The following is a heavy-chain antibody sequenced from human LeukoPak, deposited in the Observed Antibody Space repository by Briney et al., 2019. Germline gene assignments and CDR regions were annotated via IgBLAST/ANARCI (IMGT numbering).Heavy chain of an antibody. CDR2: ISYDGINK. CDR3: AKDEVVRGVITSPFDY. J-gene: IGHJ4*02. V-gene: IGHV3-30*18. Sequence: GRSLRLSCAASGFTFSSYGMHWVRQAPGKGLEWVAVISYDGINKYYADSVKGRFTISRDNSKNTLYLQMNSLRAEDTAVYYCAKDEVVRGVITSPFDYWGQGTPVAVSS. D-gene: IGHD3-10*01. CDR1: GFTFSSYG.